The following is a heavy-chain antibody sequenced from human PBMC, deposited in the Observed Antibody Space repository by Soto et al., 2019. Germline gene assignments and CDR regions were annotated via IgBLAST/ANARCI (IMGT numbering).Heavy chain of an antibody. V-gene: IGHV4-59*01. CDR3: ARGGNRYSNTASGVGGFDF. D-gene: IGHD5-12*01. CDR1: GVSISSSY. CDR2: IYYTGAT. Sequence: SETLSLTCTVSGVSISSSYWSWIRQSPGTGLEWIGYIYYTGATNYNPSLKRRVTISLDTAKNQFSLNVNSLTTADTAVYFCARGGNRYSNTASGVGGFDFWGQGTLVTVSS. J-gene: IGHJ4*02.